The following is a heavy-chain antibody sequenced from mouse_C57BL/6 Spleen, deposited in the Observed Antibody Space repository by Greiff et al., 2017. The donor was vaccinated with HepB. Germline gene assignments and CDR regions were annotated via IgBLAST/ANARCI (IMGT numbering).Heavy chain of an antibody. V-gene: IGHV3-6*01. CDR1: GYSITSGYY. Sequence: EVKLMESGPGLVKPSQSLSLTCSVTGYSITSGYYWNWIRQFPGNKLEWMGYISYDGSNNYNPSLKNRISITRDTSKNQFFLKLNSVTTEDTATYYCARGTGYDNYWGQGTTLTVSS. CDR2: ISYDGSN. J-gene: IGHJ2*01. D-gene: IGHD2-2*01. CDR3: ARGTGYDNY.